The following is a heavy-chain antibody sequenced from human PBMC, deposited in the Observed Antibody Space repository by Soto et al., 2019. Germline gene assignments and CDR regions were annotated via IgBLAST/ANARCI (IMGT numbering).Heavy chain of an antibody. V-gene: IGHV3-11*01. CDR3: ARDLSPYSDYYDESTSETWFDP. D-gene: IGHD3-16*01. J-gene: IGHJ5*02. Sequence: KPVGSVRLSCAASGFTFSDYYMSWLRQPPGKGLEWVSYISKSGSIIHFADSVKGRFAISRDNAKNTLYLQMSSLRAEDTALYYCARDLSPYSDYYDESTSETWFDPWGQGTLVTVSS. CDR1: GFTFSDYY. CDR2: ISKSGSII.